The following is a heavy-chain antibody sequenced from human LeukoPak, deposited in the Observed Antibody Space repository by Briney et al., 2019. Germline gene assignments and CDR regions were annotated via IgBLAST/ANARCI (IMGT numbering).Heavy chain of an antibody. D-gene: IGHD3-10*01. Sequence: SETLSLTCTVSGGSINCSSYYWGWIRQPPGKGLEWIGTIYYSGSTYYNPSLKSRVTISVDTSKNQFSLKLSSVTASDTAVYYCARRFAPSRNDAFDIWGQGTMVTVSS. J-gene: IGHJ3*02. V-gene: IGHV4-39*01. CDR1: GGSINCSSYY. CDR2: IYYSGST. CDR3: ARRFAPSRNDAFDI.